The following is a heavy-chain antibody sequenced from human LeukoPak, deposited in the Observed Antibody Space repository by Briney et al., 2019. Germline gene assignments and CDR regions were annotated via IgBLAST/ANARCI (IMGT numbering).Heavy chain of an antibody. CDR1: GFTFSSYA. Sequence: PGGSLRLSCAASGFTFSSYAMHWVRQAPGKGLEWVAVISYDGSNKYYADSVKGRFTISRDNAKNSLYLQMNSLRAEDTAVYYCAKDRTHRGLVTSSLTGYFDYWGQGTLVTVSS. CDR2: ISYDGSNK. V-gene: IGHV3-30-3*01. J-gene: IGHJ4*02. D-gene: IGHD3-10*01. CDR3: AKDRTHRGLVTSSLTGYFDY.